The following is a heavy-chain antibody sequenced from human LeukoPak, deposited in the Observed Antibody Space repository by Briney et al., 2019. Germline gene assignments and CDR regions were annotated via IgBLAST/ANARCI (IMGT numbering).Heavy chain of an antibody. J-gene: IGHJ4*02. D-gene: IGHD3-10*01. CDR1: GGSISSSSYY. CDR2: IYYSGST. Sequence: SETLSLTCTVSGGSISSSSYYWGWIRQPPGKGLEWIGSIYYSGSTYYNPSLKSRVTISVDTSKNQFSLKLSSVTAADTAVYYCARLYGSGIDYWGQGTLVTVSS. V-gene: IGHV4-39*01. CDR3: ARLYGSGIDY.